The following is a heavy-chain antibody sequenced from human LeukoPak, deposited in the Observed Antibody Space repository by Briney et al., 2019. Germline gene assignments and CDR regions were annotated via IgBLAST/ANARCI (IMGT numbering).Heavy chain of an antibody. D-gene: IGHD3-16*01. CDR3: AKDSLKEGGHWFDP. J-gene: IGHJ5*02. V-gene: IGHV3-23*01. Sequence: GASLRLSCAASEFTFSSYAMSWVRQAPGKGLEWVSAIGGSGVNTYYADSVKGRFSISRDNSKNTLYLQMNSLRAEDTAVYYCAKDSLKEGGHWFDPWGQGTLVTVSS. CDR1: EFTFSSYA. CDR2: IGGSGVNT.